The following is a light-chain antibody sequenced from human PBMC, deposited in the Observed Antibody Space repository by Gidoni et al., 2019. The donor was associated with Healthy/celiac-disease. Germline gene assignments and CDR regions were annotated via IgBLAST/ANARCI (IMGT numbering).Light chain of an antibody. CDR2: GNS. CDR3: QSYDSSLGGYVV. V-gene: IGLV1-40*01. Sequence: QSVLTQPPSVSGAPGQRVTISCTGSSSNIGSGYDVHGYQQLPGTAPKLLIDGNSNRPSGVPDRFSGSKSGTSASLAITGLQAEDEADYYCQSYDSSLGGYVVFGGGTKLTVL. CDR1: SSNIGSGYD. J-gene: IGLJ2*01.